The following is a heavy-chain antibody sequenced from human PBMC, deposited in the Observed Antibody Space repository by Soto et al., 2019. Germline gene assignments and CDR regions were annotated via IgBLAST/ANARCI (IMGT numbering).Heavy chain of an antibody. V-gene: IGHV6-1*01. CDR2: TYYRSKWNN. CDR1: GDSVSSISAA. J-gene: IGHJ4*02. CDR3: ARGDGYHFDY. Sequence: SQTLSLTCAISGDSVSSISAAWNWIRQSPSRGLEWLGRTYYRSKWNNDYSISVESRITINPDTSKNHFSLQLNSVTPEDTAVYYCARGDGYHFDYWGQGTLVTGSS. D-gene: IGHD5-12*01.